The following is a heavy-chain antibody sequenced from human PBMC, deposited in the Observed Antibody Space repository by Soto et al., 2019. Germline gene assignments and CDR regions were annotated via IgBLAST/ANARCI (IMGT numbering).Heavy chain of an antibody. D-gene: IGHD3-10*01. Sequence: GGSLSLSCAASGFTFSSYAMHWVRQAPGKGLEWVAVISYDGSNKYYADSVKGRFTISRDNSKNTLYLQMNSLRAEDTAVYYCARAPQDVLLWFGELYSGSYYFDYWGQGTLVTVSS. J-gene: IGHJ4*02. CDR3: ARAPQDVLLWFGELYSGSYYFDY. V-gene: IGHV3-30-3*01. CDR1: GFTFSSYA. CDR2: ISYDGSNK.